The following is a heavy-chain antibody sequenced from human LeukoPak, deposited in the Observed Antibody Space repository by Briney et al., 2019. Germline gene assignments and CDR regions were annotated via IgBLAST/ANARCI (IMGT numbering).Heavy chain of an antibody. J-gene: IGHJ3*02. CDR1: GFTVSSNY. CDR2: ISYDGSNK. D-gene: IGHD3-22*01. CDR3: ARDYPVRFSSGPLATHDAFDI. V-gene: IGHV3-30-3*01. Sequence: PGGSLRLSCAASGFTVSSNYMSWVRQAPGKGLKWVAVISYDGSNKYYADSVKGRFTISRDNSKNTLYLQMNSLRAEDTAVYYCARDYPVRFSSGPLATHDAFDIWGQGTMVTVSS.